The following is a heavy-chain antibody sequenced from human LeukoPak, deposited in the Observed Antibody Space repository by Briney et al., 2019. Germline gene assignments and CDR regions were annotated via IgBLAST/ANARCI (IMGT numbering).Heavy chain of an antibody. V-gene: IGHV4-4*07. CDR2: IYNTGTT. Sequence: SETLSPTCTVSGGSISTYYWSWVRQPAGKGLEWIGRIYNTGTTNLNPSLKSRVTMSVDTSKNQFSLKLSSVTAADTAVYYCARANPPGAFDYWGQGTLVTVSS. J-gene: IGHJ4*02. CDR1: GGSISTYY. CDR3: ARANPPGAFDY.